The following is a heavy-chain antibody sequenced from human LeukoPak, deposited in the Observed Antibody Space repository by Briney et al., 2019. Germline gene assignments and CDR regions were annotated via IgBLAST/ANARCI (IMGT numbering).Heavy chain of an antibody. CDR2: INHSGST. CDR3: ASSASYCGGDCPTDY. Sequence: SETLSLTCAVHGGSFSGYYWSWIRQPPGKGLEWIGEINHSGSTNYNPSLKSRVTISVGTSKNQFSLKLSSVTAADTAVYYCASSASYCGGDCPTDYWGQGTLVTVSS. V-gene: IGHV4-34*01. J-gene: IGHJ4*02. D-gene: IGHD2-21*02. CDR1: GGSFSGYY.